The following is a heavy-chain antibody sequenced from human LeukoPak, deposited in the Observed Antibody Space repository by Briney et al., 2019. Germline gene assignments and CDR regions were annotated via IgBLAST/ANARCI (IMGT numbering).Heavy chain of an antibody. CDR3: TTVPPVSGWSRY. Sequence: GGSLRLSCAAPGFTFSNAWMSWVRQAPGKGLEWVGRIKSKTEGGTTDYAAPAKGRFTISRDDLTITLYLQMNSLQTEETAVYYCTTVPPVSGWSRYWGQGTLATVS. V-gene: IGHV3-15*01. D-gene: IGHD6-19*01. CDR1: GFTFSNAW. J-gene: IGHJ4*02. CDR2: IKSKTEGGTT.